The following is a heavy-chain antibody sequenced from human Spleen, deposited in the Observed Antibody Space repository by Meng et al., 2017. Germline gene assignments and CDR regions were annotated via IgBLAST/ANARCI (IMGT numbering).Heavy chain of an antibody. CDR1: GFTFSSYA. D-gene: IGHD1-26*01. CDR3: ARDGSGSALDY. V-gene: IGHV3-30*04. J-gene: IGHJ4*02. CDR2: ISYDGSNK. Sequence: GESLKISCAASGFTFSSYAMHWVRQAPGKGLEWVAVISYDGSNKYYADSVKGRFTISRDNSKNTLYLQMNSLRAEDTAVYYCARDGSGSALDYWGQGTLVTVSS.